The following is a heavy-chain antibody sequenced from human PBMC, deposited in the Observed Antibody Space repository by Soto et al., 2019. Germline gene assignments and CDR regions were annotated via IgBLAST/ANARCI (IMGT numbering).Heavy chain of an antibody. CDR2: IWYDGSNK. Sequence: QVQLVESGGGVVQPGRSLRLSCAASGFTFSSYGMHWVRQAPGKGLELVAVIWYDGSNKYYADSVKGRFTISRDNSKNTLYLQMNSLRAEDTAVYDCAVGAVRSYGSGTPAGYWGQGTLVTVSS. CDR3: AVGAVRSYGSGTPAGY. J-gene: IGHJ4*02. D-gene: IGHD3-10*01. CDR1: GFTFSSYG. V-gene: IGHV3-33*01.